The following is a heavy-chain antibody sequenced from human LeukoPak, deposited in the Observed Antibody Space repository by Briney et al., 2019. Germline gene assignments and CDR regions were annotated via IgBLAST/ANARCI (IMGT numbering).Heavy chain of an antibody. CDR3: ARLNSRYFDY. V-gene: IGHV4-61*02. D-gene: IGHD2/OR15-2a*01. Sequence: SETLSLTCTVSGGSISSGSYYWSWIRQPAGKGLEWIGRIYTSGSTNYNPSLKSRVTISVDTSKNQFSLKLSSVTAADTAVYYCARLNSRYFDYWGQGTLVTVSS. CDR2: IYTSGST. CDR1: GGSISSGSYY. J-gene: IGHJ4*02.